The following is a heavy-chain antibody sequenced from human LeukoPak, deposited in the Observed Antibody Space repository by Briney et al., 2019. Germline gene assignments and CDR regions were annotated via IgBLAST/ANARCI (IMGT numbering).Heavy chain of an antibody. V-gene: IGHV3-30-3*01. Sequence: GGSLRLSCAASGFTFSSYAMHWVRQAPGKGLEWVAVISYDGSNKYYADSVKGRFTISRDNSKNTLYLQMNSLRAEDTAVYYCARDKLGYSSSLKNWFDPWGQGTLVTVSS. D-gene: IGHD6-13*01. CDR3: ARDKLGYSSSLKNWFDP. CDR2: ISYDGSNK. CDR1: GFTFSSYA. J-gene: IGHJ5*02.